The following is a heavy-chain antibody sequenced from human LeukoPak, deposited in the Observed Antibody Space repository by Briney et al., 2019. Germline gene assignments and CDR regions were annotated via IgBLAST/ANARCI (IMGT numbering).Heavy chain of an antibody. CDR3: ARATAGTDY. Sequence: PSETLSFTCTVSCGSISSYYWSWIRQPPWKGLEWIGSIYYSGSTYYNPSLKSRVTISVDTSKNQFSLKLSSVTAADTAVYYCARATAGTDYWGQGTLVTVSS. D-gene: IGHD6-19*01. CDR1: CGSISSYY. V-gene: IGHV4-59*12. J-gene: IGHJ4*02. CDR2: IYYSGST.